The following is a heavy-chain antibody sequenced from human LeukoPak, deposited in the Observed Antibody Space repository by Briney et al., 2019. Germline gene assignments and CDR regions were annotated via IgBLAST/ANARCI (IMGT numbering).Heavy chain of an antibody. CDR2: ISYDGSNK. D-gene: IGHD1-26*01. V-gene: IGHV3-30*18. CDR3: AKDRQRFIVGASGGLAGFDY. Sequence: GGSLRLSCVASGFTLSSYGMHWVRQAPGKGLEWVAVISYDGSNKYYADSVKGRFTISRDNSKNTLYLQMNSLRAEDTAVYYCAKDRQRFIVGASGGLAGFDYWGLGTLVTVSS. CDR1: GFTLSSYG. J-gene: IGHJ4*02.